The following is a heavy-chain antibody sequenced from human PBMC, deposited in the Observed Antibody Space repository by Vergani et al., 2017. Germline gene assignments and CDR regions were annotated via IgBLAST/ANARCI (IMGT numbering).Heavy chain of an antibody. D-gene: IGHD1-14*01. CDR3: AREMPLGRVGYYGMDV. CDR1: GGYISSGGYS. Sequence: QLQLQESGSGLVKPSQTLSLTCAVSGGYISSGGYSWSWIRQPPGKGLEWIGYIYHSGSTDYNPSLKSRVTISVDRSKNQFSLKLSSVTAADTAVYYCAREMPLGRVGYYGMDVWGQGTTVTVSS. J-gene: IGHJ6*02. CDR2: IYHSGST. V-gene: IGHV4-30-2*01.